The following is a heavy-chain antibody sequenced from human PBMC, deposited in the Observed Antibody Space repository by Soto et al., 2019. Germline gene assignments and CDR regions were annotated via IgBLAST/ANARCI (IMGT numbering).Heavy chain of an antibody. CDR2: ISGNGGNT. Sequence: GSLRLSCAASGFTFSSCAMSWVRQAPGKGLEWVSAISGNGGNTYYIDSVKGRFTISRDNSKNTLYLQMNSLRAEGTAVYYCANIPYLFLEWLPMYYYYGMDVWGQGTTVTVSS. CDR1: GFTFSSCA. V-gene: IGHV3-23*01. CDR3: ANIPYLFLEWLPMYYYYGMDV. J-gene: IGHJ6*02. D-gene: IGHD3-3*01.